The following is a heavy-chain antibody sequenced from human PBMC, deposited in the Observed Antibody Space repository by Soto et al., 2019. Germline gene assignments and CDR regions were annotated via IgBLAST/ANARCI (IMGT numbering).Heavy chain of an antibody. CDR3: ARAFPYGDRWSYFDY. J-gene: IGHJ4*02. Sequence: SETLSLTCTVSGGSISSYYWSWIRQPPGKGLEWIGYIYYSGSTNYNPSLKSRVTISVDTSKNQFSLKLSSVTAADTAVYYCARAFPYGDRWSYFDYWGQGTLVTVSS. CDR1: GGSISSYY. D-gene: IGHD4-17*01. V-gene: IGHV4-59*01. CDR2: IYYSGST.